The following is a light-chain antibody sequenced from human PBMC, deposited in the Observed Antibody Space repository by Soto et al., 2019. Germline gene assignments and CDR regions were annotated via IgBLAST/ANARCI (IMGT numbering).Light chain of an antibody. CDR3: QQYFGSLYT. Sequence: SVLTQSPGTLSLSPGEGATLSCRTSQSISSPYLAWYQQRPGQAPRLLIYAASSRATGIPDRFSGSGSGTDFTLTISRLEPEDFAVYYCQQYFGSLYTFGQGTKPEIK. J-gene: IGKJ2*01. V-gene: IGKV3-20*01. CDR2: AAS. CDR1: QSISSPY.